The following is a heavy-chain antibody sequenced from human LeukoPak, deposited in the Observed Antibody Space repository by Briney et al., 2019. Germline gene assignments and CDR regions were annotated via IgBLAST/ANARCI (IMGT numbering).Heavy chain of an antibody. CDR3: ARGRYNYGYIFDY. J-gene: IGHJ4*02. Sequence: PGGSLRLSCAASGLTFSSYSMSWVRQAPGKGLEWVSSISSSSIYIYYADSVKGRFTISRDNAKNSLYLQMNSLRAEDTAVYYCARGRYNYGYIFDYWGQGTLVTVSS. V-gene: IGHV3-21*01. CDR1: GLTFSSYS. CDR2: ISSSSIYI. D-gene: IGHD5-18*01.